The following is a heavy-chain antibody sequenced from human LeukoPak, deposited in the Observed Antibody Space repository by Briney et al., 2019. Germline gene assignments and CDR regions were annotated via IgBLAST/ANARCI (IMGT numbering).Heavy chain of an antibody. CDR3: ARDFFRDSSGYYQK. V-gene: IGHV3-21*01. Sequence: GGSLRLSCAASGFTLSSYWMHWVRQAPGKGLEWVSSISSTSLYINYADSVKGRFTISRDNAKNSLYLQMNSLRADDTAVYYCARDFFRDSSGYYQKWGQGTLVTVSS. J-gene: IGHJ4*02. CDR2: ISSTSLYI. D-gene: IGHD3-22*01. CDR1: GFTLSSYW.